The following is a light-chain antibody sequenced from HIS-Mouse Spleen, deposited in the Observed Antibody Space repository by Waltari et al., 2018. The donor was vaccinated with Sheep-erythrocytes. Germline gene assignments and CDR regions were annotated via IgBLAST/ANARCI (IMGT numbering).Light chain of an antibody. Sequence: SYELTQPPSVSVSPGQTASITCSGAKLGDTLACWYQQKPGQTPVLVIYQDSKRPSGIPERFSGSNSGNTATLTISGTQAMDEADYYCQAWDSSTAVFGGGTKLTVL. V-gene: IGLV3-1*01. J-gene: IGLJ2*01. CDR3: QAWDSSTAV. CDR2: QDS. CDR1: KLGDTL.